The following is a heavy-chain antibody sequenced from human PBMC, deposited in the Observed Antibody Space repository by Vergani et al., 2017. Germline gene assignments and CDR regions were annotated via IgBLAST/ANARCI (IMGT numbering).Heavy chain of an antibody. Sequence: QVQLVQSGAEVKKPGSSVKVSCKASGGTFSSYAISWVRQAPGQGLEWMGRIIPIFGTANYAQKFQGSVTITADESTSTGYMELSSLRSEDTAVYYCARNPFPGGYSSSWDGRYYYYGMDVWGQGTTVTVSS. CDR3: ARNPFPGGYSSSWDGRYYYYGMDV. CDR2: IIPIFGTA. V-gene: IGHV1-69*18. CDR1: GGTFSSYA. D-gene: IGHD6-13*01. J-gene: IGHJ6*02.